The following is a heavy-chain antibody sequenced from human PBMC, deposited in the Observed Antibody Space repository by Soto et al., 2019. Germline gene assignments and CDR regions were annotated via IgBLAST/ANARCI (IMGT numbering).Heavy chain of an antibody. CDR1: GYGFTTYG. D-gene: IGHD1-1*01. CDR3: ARGRYGDY. J-gene: IGHJ4*02. CDR2: ISAHNDNT. Sequence: QVHLVQSGAEVKKPGASVKVSCKGSGYGFTTYGITWVRQAPGQGLEWMAWISAHNDNTNYAQKLQGRVTVTRDTSTSTAYMELRSLRSADTAVYYCARGRYGDYWGQGALVTVSS. V-gene: IGHV1-18*01.